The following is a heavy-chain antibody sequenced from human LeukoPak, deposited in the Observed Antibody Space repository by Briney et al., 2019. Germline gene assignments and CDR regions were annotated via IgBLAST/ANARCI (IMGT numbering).Heavy chain of an antibody. CDR2: ISYDGSNK. D-gene: IGHD6-19*01. CDR1: GFTFSSYG. Sequence: GRSLRLSCAASGFTFSSYGMHWDRQAPGKGLEWVAVISYDGSNKYYADSVKGRFTISRDNSKNTLYLKMNSLRAEDTAVYYCAKLTHSSGWYGAEYFQHWGQGTLVTVSS. CDR3: AKLTHSSGWYGAEYFQH. J-gene: IGHJ1*01. V-gene: IGHV3-30*18.